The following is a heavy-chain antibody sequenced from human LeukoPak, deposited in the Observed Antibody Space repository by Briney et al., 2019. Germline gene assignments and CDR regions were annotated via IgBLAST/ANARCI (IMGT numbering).Heavy chain of an antibody. CDR1: GFTFSDYY. CDR2: ISSSGSTI. J-gene: IGHJ3*02. CDR3: ARNRGGWPQGAFDI. V-gene: IGHV3-11*04. Sequence: GGSLRLSCAASGFTFSDYYMSWIRQAPGKGLEWVSYISSSGSTIYYADSVKGRFTVSRDNAKNSLYRQMNSLRAEDTAVYYCARNRGGWPQGAFDIWGQGTMVTVSS. D-gene: IGHD6-19*01.